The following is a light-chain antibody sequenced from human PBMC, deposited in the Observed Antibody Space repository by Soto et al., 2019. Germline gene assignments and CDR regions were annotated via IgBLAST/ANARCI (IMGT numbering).Light chain of an antibody. CDR2: ENN. Sequence: NFMLTQPHSVSESPGKTVTISCTRSSGSIANNYMLWYQQRPGSAPTTVIFENNQRPSGVPDRFSGSTDGSSNSASLTISGLQTEDEADYYCQSYDSSFVVFGGGTKLTVL. V-gene: IGLV6-57*04. CDR1: SGSIANNY. CDR3: QSYDSSFVV. J-gene: IGLJ2*01.